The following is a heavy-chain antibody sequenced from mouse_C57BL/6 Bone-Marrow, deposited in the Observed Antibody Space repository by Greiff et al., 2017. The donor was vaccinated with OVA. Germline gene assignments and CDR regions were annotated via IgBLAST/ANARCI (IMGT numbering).Heavy chain of an antibody. CDR2: ISNGGGST. V-gene: IGHV5-12*01. J-gene: IGHJ3*01. CDR1: GFTFSDYY. CDR3: ARHGNTTVVAEDWFAY. Sequence: DVMLVESGGGLVQPGGSLKLSCAASGFTFSDYYMYWVRQTPEKRLEWVAYISNGGGSTYYPDTVKGRFTISRENAKNTLYLQMSRLKSEDTAMYYCARHGNTTVVAEDWFAYWGQGTLVTVSA. D-gene: IGHD1-1*01.